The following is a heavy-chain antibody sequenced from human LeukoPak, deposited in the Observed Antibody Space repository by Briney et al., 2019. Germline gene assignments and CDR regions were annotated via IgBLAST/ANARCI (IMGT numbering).Heavy chain of an antibody. CDR2: IWYDGSNK. D-gene: IGHD2-15*01. CDR3: ARDGRTGLLLDY. Sequence: PGGSLRPSCAASGFTFSSYGMHWVRQAPGKGLGWVAVIWYDGSNKYYADSVKGRFTISRDNSKNTLYLQMNSLRAEDTAVYYCARDGRTGLLLDYWGQGTLVTVSS. V-gene: IGHV3-33*01. CDR1: GFTFSSYG. J-gene: IGHJ4*02.